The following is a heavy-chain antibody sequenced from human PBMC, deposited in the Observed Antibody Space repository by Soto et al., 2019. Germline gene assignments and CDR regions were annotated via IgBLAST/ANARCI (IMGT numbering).Heavy chain of an antibody. CDR2: INSGGSRT. D-gene: IGHD2-21*02. CDR3: ARGNCSGDTCFFGGTH. J-gene: IGHJ4*02. V-gene: IGHV3-74*01. CDR1: GFTFSDHW. Sequence: EVQLAESGGVLVQPGGSLRLSCVASGFTFSDHWMHWVRQAPGKGLVWVSSINSGGSRTNYADSVKGRFIISRDNAKNTLYLEMNSLSVEDTAVYYCARGNCSGDTCFFGGTHWGRGTLVTVSS.